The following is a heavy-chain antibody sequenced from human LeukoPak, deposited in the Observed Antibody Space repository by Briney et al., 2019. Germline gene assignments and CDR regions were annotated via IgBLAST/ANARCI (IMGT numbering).Heavy chain of an antibody. J-gene: IGHJ6*03. CDR1: GYTFTTYG. CDR3: VRDPDWNDYRLYYYMDV. V-gene: IGHV1-18*01. D-gene: IGHD1-1*01. Sequence: ASVKVSCKASGYTFTTYGISWVRQAPGQGLEWMGWISTYNGNTKYAQNLQGRVPMTTDTSTSTAYMELRSLRSDDTAVYYCVRDPDWNDYRLYYYMDVWGKGTTVTASS. CDR2: ISTYNGNT.